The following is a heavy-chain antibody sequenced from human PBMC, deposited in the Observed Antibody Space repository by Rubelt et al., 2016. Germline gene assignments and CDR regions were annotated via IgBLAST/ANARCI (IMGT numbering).Heavy chain of an antibody. CDR2: INPNSGGT. CDR1: GGTFSSYA. Sequence: QVQLVQSGAEVKKPGSSVKASCKASGGTFSSYAISWVRQAPGQGLEWMGWINPNSGGTNYAQKFQGRVTMTRDTSISTAYMELSRLRSDDTAVYYCARDAQGGTANWGQGTLVTVSS. V-gene: IGHV1-2*02. D-gene: IGHD3-16*01. CDR3: ARDAQGGTAN. J-gene: IGHJ4*02.